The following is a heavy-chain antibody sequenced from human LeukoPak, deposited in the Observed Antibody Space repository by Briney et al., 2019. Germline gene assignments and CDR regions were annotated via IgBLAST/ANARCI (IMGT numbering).Heavy chain of an antibody. D-gene: IGHD3-10*01. CDR2: IYYSGST. CDR1: GGSISSYY. J-gene: IGHJ5*02. Sequence: SETLSLTCTVSGGSISSYYWSWIRQPPGKGLEWIGYIYYSGSTNYNPSLKSRVTISVDTSKNQFSLKLSSVTAADTAVYYCARDLIMVRGEMESWFDPWGQGTLVTVSS. V-gene: IGHV4-59*01. CDR3: ARDLIMVRGEMESWFDP.